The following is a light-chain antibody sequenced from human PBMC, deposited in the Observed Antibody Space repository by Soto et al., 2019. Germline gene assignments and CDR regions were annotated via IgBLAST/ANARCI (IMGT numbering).Light chain of an antibody. CDR1: QGISSY. J-gene: IGKJ4*01. Sequence: DIQLTQSPSFLSASVGDRVTITCRASQGISSYLAWYQQKPGKAPKRLIYAASTLQSGVPSRFSGSGSGTELTLTISSLQPEDFATYYCQQLNSYPLTFGGGTKVEIK. CDR3: QQLNSYPLT. V-gene: IGKV1-9*01. CDR2: AAS.